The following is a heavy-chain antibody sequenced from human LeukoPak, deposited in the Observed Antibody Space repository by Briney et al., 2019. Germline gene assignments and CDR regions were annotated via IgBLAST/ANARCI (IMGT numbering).Heavy chain of an antibody. J-gene: IGHJ4*02. CDR3: AKAPVTTCRGAYCYPFDY. V-gene: IGHV1-69*13. Sequence: SVKVSCKASGGTFSSYAISWVRQAPGQGLEWMGGIIPIFGTANYAQKFQGRVTITADESTSTAYMELSSLRSEDTAVYYCAKAPVTTCRGAYCYPFDYWGQGTLVTVSS. D-gene: IGHD2-21*01. CDR2: IIPIFGTA. CDR1: GGTFSSYA.